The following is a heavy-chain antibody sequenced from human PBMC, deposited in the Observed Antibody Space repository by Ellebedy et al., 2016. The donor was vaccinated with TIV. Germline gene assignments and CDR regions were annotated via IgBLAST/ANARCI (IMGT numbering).Heavy chain of an antibody. V-gene: IGHV4-31*03. Sequence: SETLSLTXTVSGGSISSGGYYWSWIRQHPVKGLEWIGYISYSGNTYYNPSLKSRVTISIDTSKNHFSLKLSSVTAADTAVYYCASQGGDYGGLGYFDNWGQGALVTVSS. CDR2: ISYSGNT. J-gene: IGHJ4*02. CDR3: ASQGGDYGGLGYFDN. D-gene: IGHD4-23*01. CDR1: GGSISSGGYY.